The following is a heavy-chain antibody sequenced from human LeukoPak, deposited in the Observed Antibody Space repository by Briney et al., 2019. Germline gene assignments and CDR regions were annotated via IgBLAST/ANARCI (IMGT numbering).Heavy chain of an antibody. CDR2: IIPIFGTA. Sequence: ASVTVSCKASGGTFSSYAISWVRQAPGQGLEWMGGIIPIFGTANYAQKFQGRVTITADESTSTAYMELSSLRSEDTAVYYCARNGYCSGGSCYVYFQHWGQGTLVTVSS. CDR1: GGTFSSYA. V-gene: IGHV1-69*13. D-gene: IGHD2-15*01. J-gene: IGHJ1*01. CDR3: ARNGYCSGGSCYVYFQH.